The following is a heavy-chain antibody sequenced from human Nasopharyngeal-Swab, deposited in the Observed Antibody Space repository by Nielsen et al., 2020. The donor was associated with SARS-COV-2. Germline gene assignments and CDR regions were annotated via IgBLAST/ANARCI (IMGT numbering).Heavy chain of an antibody. CDR2: IYYSGST. Sequence: WIRQPPGKGLEWIGSIYYSGSTYYNPSLKSRVTISVDTSKNQFSLKPSSVTAADTAVYYCAKGYSSGWWGGATADWFDPWGQGTLVTVSS. D-gene: IGHD6-19*01. J-gene: IGHJ5*02. V-gene: IGHV4-39*07. CDR3: AKGYSSGWWGGATADWFDP.